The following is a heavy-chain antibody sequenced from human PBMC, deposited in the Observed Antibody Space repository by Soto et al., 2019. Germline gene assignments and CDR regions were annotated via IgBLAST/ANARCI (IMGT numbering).Heavy chain of an antibody. CDR3: AIAGYCSRTRCHIGVPNYYFDY. CDR2: INHSGST. J-gene: IGHJ4*02. Sequence: PSETLSLTCAVYGGSFSGYYWSWIRQPPGKGLEWIGEINHSGSTNYNPSLKSRVTISVDTSKNQFSLKLSSVTAADTAVYYCAIAGYCSRTRCHIGVPNYYFDYWSQGTLVTVSS. D-gene: IGHD2-2*02. CDR1: GGSFSGYY. V-gene: IGHV4-34*01.